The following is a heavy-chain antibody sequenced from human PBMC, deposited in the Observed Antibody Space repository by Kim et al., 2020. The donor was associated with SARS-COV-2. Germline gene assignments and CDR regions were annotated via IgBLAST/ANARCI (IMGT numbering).Heavy chain of an antibody. J-gene: IGHJ4*02. CDR3: ARGWAVVPAAG. Sequence: NYYNPSLKSRVTISVDTSKNQFSLKLSSVTAADTAVYYCARGWAVVPAAGWGQGTLVTVSS. CDR2: N. D-gene: IGHD2-2*01. V-gene: IGHV4-31*02.